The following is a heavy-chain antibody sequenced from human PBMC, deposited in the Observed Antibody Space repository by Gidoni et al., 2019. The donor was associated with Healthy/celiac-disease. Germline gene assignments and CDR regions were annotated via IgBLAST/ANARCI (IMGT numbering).Heavy chain of an antibody. CDR3: ATELELRY. Sequence: QVQLQESGPGLVKPSETLSLTCTVSGGSISSYYCSWIRQPPGKGLECIGYIYYSGSPTYHPSLKSRVTISVDTSKNQFSLKLSSVTAADTAVYYCATELELRYWGQGTLVTVSS. CDR2: IYYSGSP. CDR1: GGSISSYY. D-gene: IGHD1-7*01. V-gene: IGHV4-59*08. J-gene: IGHJ4*02.